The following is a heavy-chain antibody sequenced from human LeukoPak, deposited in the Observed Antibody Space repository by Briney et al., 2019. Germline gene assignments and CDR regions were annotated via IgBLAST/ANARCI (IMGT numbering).Heavy chain of an antibody. V-gene: IGHV3-33*06. CDR1: GFTFSSYG. D-gene: IGHD3-16*01. CDR2: IWYDGNNN. CDR3: AKDYYEYVWGSSVFDY. Sequence: GGSLRLSCAASGFTFSSYGMHWVRQAPGKGLEWVAVIWYDGNNNYYADSVKRRFTTSRDNSKNTSYMQMNSLRAEDTAVYYCAKDYYEYVWGSSVFDYWGQGTPVTVSS. J-gene: IGHJ4*02.